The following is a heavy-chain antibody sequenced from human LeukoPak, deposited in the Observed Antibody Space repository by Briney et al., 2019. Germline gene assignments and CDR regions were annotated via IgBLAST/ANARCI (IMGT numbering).Heavy chain of an antibody. CDR1: GYTFTSYY. CDR2: INPSGGST. D-gene: IGHD3-10*01. V-gene: IGHV1-46*01. J-gene: IGHJ4*02. CDR3: AREGGGSGSYSPFDY. Sequence: ASVKVSCKASGYTFTSYYMQWVRQAPGQGLEWMGIINPSGGSTSYAQKFQGRVTMTRDTSTSTVYMELSSLRSEDTAVYYCAREGGGSGSYSPFDYWGQGTLVTVSS.